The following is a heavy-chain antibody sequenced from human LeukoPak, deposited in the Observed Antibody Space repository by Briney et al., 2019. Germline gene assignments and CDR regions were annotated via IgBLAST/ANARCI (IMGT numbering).Heavy chain of an antibody. CDR2: IYTGGST. D-gene: IGHD3-22*01. J-gene: IGHJ4*02. CDR1: GGSVGCFSIYY. Sequence: SETLSLTCSVSGGSVGCFSIYYWSWVRQPAGKGLEWIGRIYTGGSTSTSYNPSLKSRVSISVDKSKNHFSLTLRSVTAADTAVYYCAMYNYDTSGFDYWGQGTRVTVSS. V-gene: IGHV4-4*07. CDR3: AMYNYDTSGFDY.